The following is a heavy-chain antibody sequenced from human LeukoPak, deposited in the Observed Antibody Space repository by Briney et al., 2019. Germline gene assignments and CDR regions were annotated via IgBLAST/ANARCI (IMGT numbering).Heavy chain of an antibody. D-gene: IGHD6-19*01. J-gene: IGHJ1*01. CDR1: GFTVSSNY. Sequence: GGSLRLSCAASGFTVSSNYMTWVRQAPGKGLDCVSVIYSDDSSYYADSVKGRFTISRDNSKNTLYLQMNSLRAEDTAVYYCARDPSSGWYPKYFQHWGQGTLVTVSS. CDR3: ARDPSSGWYPKYFQH. CDR2: IYSDDSS. V-gene: IGHV3-53*01.